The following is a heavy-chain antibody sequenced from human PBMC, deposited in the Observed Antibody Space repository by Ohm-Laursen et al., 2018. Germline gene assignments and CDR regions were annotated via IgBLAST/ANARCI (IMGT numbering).Heavy chain of an antibody. V-gene: IGHV4-59*08. D-gene: IGHD3-22*01. Sequence: PPGTLSLTCTVSGSSISRYYWTWILQPPGRGLEWIGYIYYTGSTNYNPSLKSRDTISVDTSKNQFSLELGSVTAADTAVYYCARRANSAYPYGLDHWGQGTLVTVSS. CDR2: IYYTGST. J-gene: IGHJ4*02. CDR1: GSSISRYY. CDR3: ARRANSAYPYGLDH.